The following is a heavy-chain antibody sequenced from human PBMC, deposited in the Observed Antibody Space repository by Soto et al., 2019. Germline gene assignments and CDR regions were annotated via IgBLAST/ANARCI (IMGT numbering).Heavy chain of an antibody. CDR1: GITFSSYW. CDR3: ATLQMTGPDY. Sequence: EVQLVESGGDLVQPGGSLRLSCEASGITFSSYWMHWVRQAPGKGLVWVSRINDDGSGTSYGDSVKGRFTISRDNAKNTVYLQMNSLSAEDTAGYYCATLQMTGPDYWGQGTPVTVSS. J-gene: IGHJ4*02. V-gene: IGHV3-74*01. CDR2: INDDGSGT.